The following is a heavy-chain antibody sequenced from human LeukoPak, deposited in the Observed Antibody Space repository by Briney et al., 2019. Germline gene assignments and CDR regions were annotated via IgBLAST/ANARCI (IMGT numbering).Heavy chain of an antibody. CDR3: ATGGGYCSSTSCLPSWFDP. D-gene: IGHD2-2*01. CDR2: IYHSGST. Sequence: SQTLSLTCTVSGGSISSGGYYWSWIRQPPGKGQEWIGYIYHSGSTYYNPSLKSRVTISVDRSKNQFSLKLSSVTAADTAVYYCATGGGYCSSTSCLPSWFDPWGQGTLVTVSS. CDR1: GGSISSGGYY. V-gene: IGHV4-30-2*01. J-gene: IGHJ5*02.